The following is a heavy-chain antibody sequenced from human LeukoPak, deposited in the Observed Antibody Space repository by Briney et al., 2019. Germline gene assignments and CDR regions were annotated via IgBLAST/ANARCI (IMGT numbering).Heavy chain of an antibody. CDR2: ISAYNGNT. D-gene: IGHD6-19*01. V-gene: IGHV1-18*01. Sequence: ASVKVSCKASGYTFTNYGVSWVRQAPGQGLEWMGWISAYNGNTNYAQKLQGRVTMTTDTSTSTAYMELRSLRSDDTAVYYCARVPDSSGWYYFDYWGQGTLVTVSS. CDR1: GYTFTNYG. CDR3: ARVPDSSGWYYFDY. J-gene: IGHJ4*02.